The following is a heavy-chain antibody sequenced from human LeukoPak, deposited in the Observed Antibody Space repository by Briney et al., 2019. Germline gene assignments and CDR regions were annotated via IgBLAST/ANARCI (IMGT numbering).Heavy chain of an antibody. CDR1: GFTFSDYY. J-gene: IGHJ4*02. CDR2: ISSSSSYT. V-gene: IGHV3-11*05. CDR3: ARDITGRPHDY. Sequence: PGGSLRLSCAASGFTFSDYYVSWIRQAPGKGLEWVSYISSSSSYTNYADSVKGRFTISRDNAKKSLYLQMNSLRAEDTAVYYCARDITGRPHDYWGQGTLVTVSS. D-gene: IGHD1-14*01.